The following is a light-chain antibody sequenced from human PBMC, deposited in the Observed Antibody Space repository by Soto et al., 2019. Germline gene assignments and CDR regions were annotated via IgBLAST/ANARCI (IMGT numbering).Light chain of an antibody. Sequence: EIVSTQSPGTLSLSPGERATLSCRASQSVRSNYVAWYQQKPGQAPRLLIYGASSRATGSTDRFSGSVSGTDFNLTINSLETEDFAVYYCQQYGSSPWTSGQGTKGDIK. CDR1: QSVRSNY. J-gene: IGKJ1*01. CDR2: GAS. V-gene: IGKV3-20*01. CDR3: QQYGSSPWT.